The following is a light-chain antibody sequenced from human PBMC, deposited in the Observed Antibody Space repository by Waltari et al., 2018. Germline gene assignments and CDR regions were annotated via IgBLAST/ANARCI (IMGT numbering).Light chain of an antibody. CDR2: EVS. V-gene: IGLV2-14*01. CDR1: SRAIGAYKY. J-gene: IGLJ1*01. CDR3: ISFTSSVTYV. Sequence: QSALTQPASVSGSPGPSIPISCTGTSRAIGAYKYVPWYQQHPGKAPKLIIYEVSNRPSGVSNRFSGSKSGNTASLSISGLQAEDEADYYCISFTSSVTYVFGTGTRVTVV.